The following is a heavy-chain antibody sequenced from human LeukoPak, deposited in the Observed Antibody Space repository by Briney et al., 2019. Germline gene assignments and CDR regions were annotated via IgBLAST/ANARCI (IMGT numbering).Heavy chain of an antibody. CDR2: ISSTSSYI. CDR1: GFIFNSHS. J-gene: IGHJ4*02. V-gene: IGHV3-21*01. Sequence: GGSLRLSCAASGFIFNSHSMNWVRQAPGKGLEWVSSISSTSSYIYYADSVKGRSTNSRDNAKKSLYLQMDSLKVEDTAIYYCARDQGGANWGQGTLVTVSS. CDR3: ARDQGGAN. D-gene: IGHD1-26*01.